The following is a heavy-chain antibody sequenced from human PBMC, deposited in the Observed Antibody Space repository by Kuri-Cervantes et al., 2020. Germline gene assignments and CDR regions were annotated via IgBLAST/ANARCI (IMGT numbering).Heavy chain of an antibody. D-gene: IGHD3-22*01. CDR3: AKDYYDSSGYYYYYYGMDV. Sequence: GGSLRLSCAASGFTFSSYAMSWVRQAPGKGLEWVAVISYDGSNKYYADSVKGRFTISRDNSKNTLYLQTNSLRAEDTAVYYCAKDYYDSSGYYYYYYGMDVWGQGTTVTVSS. CDR1: GFTFSSYA. CDR2: ISYDGSNK. J-gene: IGHJ6*02. V-gene: IGHV3-30-3*01.